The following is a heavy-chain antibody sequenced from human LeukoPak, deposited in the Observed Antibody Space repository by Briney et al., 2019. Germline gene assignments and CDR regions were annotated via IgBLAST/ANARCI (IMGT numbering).Heavy chain of an antibody. V-gene: IGHV3-9*01. CDR3: AKDMGRWLQLFDY. Sequence: GGSLRLSCAASGFTFDDYAMHWVRQAPGKGLEWVSGISWNSGSIGYADSVKGRFTISRDNAKNSLYLQVNSLRAEDTALYYCAKDMGRWLQLFDYWGQGTLVTVSS. J-gene: IGHJ4*02. D-gene: IGHD5-24*01. CDR2: ISWNSGSI. CDR1: GFTFDDYA.